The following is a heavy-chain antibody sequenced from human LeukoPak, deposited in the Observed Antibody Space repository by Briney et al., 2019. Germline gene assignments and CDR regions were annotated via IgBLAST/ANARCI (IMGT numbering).Heavy chain of an antibody. CDR3: ARNLGSQRFDY. J-gene: IGHJ4*02. CDR2: INQDGSIK. V-gene: IGHV3-7*01. D-gene: IGHD3-16*01. CDR1: GFTFSSHW. Sequence: GGSLRLSCAASGFTFSSHWIDWVRQAPGKGLEWVANINQDGSIKNFVDSVKGRFTLSRDNTKNSVYLEIKNLRAEDTAVYYYARNLGSQRFDYWGQGTLVTVSS.